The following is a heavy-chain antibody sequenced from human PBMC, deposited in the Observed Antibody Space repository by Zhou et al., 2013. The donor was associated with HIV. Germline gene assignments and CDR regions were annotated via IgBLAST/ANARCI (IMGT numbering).Heavy chain of an antibody. Sequence: QVQLVQPGSEVKKPGSSVKVSCRASGGTFNNYAISWVRQAPGQGLEWMGGIVPLLGTANYAQNFQGRVTITADESTSTAYMELSSLRSEDTAVYYCARGGYYDSSGYYFYYYHMDVWGKGTTVIVSS. CDR3: ARGGYYDSSGYYFYYYHMDV. V-gene: IGHV1-69*11. CDR1: GGTFNNYA. J-gene: IGHJ6*03. CDR2: IVPLLGTA. D-gene: IGHD3-22*01.